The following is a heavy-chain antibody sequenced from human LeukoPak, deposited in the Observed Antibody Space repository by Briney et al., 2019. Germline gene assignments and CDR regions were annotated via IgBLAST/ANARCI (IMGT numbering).Heavy chain of an antibody. J-gene: IGHJ4*02. CDR1: GFTFSSYW. Sequence: GGSLRLSCAASGFTFSSYWMHWVRQAPGQGLVWVSRINSDGSSTSYADSVKGRFTISRDNAKNTLSLHMNRLRADDTAVYCCARGYSGAYRIDYWGQGTLVTVSS. CDR3: ARGYSGAYRIDY. CDR2: INSDGSST. V-gene: IGHV3-74*01. D-gene: IGHD1-26*01.